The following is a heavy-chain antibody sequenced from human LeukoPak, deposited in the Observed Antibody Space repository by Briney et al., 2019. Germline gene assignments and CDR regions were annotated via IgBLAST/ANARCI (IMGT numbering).Heavy chain of an antibody. CDR3: ARDGGYYDFWSGSAYYYGMDV. Sequence: SETLSLTCAVSGGSISSYYWSWIRQPPGKGLEWIGYIYYSGSTNYNPSLKSRVTISVDTSKNLFSLKLSSVTAADTAVYYCARDGGYYDFWSGSAYYYGMDVWGQGTTVTVSS. J-gene: IGHJ6*02. CDR1: GGSISSYY. V-gene: IGHV4-59*01. CDR2: IYYSGST. D-gene: IGHD3-3*01.